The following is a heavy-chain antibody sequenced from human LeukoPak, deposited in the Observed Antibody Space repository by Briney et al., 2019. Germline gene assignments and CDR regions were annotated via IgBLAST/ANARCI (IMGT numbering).Heavy chain of an antibody. CDR1: GGSISSGSYY. Sequence: SETLSLTCTVSGGSISSGSYYWGWIRHPPGKGLEWIGSIYYSGSTYYNPSLKSRVTISVDTSKNQFSLKLSSVTAADTAVYYCARRSAVAGTAISWFGPWGQGTLVTVSS. CDR2: IYYSGST. V-gene: IGHV4-39*01. J-gene: IGHJ5*02. D-gene: IGHD6-19*01. CDR3: ARRSAVAGTAISWFGP.